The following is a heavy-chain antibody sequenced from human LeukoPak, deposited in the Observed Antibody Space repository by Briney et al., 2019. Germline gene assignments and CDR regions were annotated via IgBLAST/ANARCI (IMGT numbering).Heavy chain of an antibody. J-gene: IGHJ6*01. CDR1: GGSLSSDGYY. CDR3: ARDQSFTMVRADTNYGMDV. V-gene: IGHV4-31*03. D-gene: IGHD3-10*01. Sequence: SGTLSLTCTVSGGSLSSDGYYWRWTRQHPGEGLEWTGYIYYSGSTYYNPPLKSRVTMSVDTSKNQFSLKLSSGTAADTAWYYCARDQSFTMVRADTNYGMDVWGQGATVTVSS. CDR2: IYYSGST.